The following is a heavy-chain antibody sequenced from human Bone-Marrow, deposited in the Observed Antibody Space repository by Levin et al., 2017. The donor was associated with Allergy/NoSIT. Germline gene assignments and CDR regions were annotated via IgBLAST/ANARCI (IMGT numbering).Heavy chain of an antibody. D-gene: IGHD7-27*01. CDR1: GGSISRSNW. Sequence: SCVVSGGSISRSNWWSWVRQPPGKGLEWIGEIYYSGSTNYNPSFESRATLSVDTSNNQFSLRLTSVTAADTAVYYCARLPNWQYYYFDYWGPGTEVTVSS. V-gene: IGHV4-4*02. CDR3: ARLPNWQYYYFDY. CDR2: IYYSGST. J-gene: IGHJ4*02.